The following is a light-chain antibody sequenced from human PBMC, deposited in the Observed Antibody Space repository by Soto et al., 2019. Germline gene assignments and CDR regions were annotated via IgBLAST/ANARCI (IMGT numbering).Light chain of an antibody. Sequence: VLTQSPVTLSLSPGDRATLSCRASQNIDGFLAWYQPTPGQAPRLLIYDASNRATGIPARFSGSGSGTDFTLTISSLEPEDFAVYYCQQRSNWPPVTCGQGTKVDIK. J-gene: IGKJ1*01. CDR2: DAS. CDR3: QQRSNWPPVT. CDR1: QNIDGF. V-gene: IGKV3-11*01.